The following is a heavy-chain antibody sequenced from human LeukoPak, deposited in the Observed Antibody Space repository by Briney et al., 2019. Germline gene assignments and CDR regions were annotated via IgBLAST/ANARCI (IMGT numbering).Heavy chain of an antibody. CDR2: IRYDGSNK. J-gene: IGHJ4*02. CDR1: GFTFSSYG. V-gene: IGHV3-30*02. D-gene: IGHD3-10*01. Sequence: PGGSLRLSCAASGFTFSSYGMHWVGQAPGKRLEWVAFIRYDGSNKYYADSVKGRFTISRDNSKNTLYLQMNSLRAEDTAVYYCAKRYYGSGRHSFDYWGQGTLVTVSS. CDR3: AKRYYGSGRHSFDY.